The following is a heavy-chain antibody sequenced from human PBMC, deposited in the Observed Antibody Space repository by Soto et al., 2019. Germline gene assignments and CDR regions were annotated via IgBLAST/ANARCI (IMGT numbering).Heavy chain of an antibody. CDR1: GGSISSYY. J-gene: IGHJ5*02. Sequence: QVQLQESGPGLVKPSETLSLTCTVSGGSISSYYWSWIRQPPGKGLEWIGYIYYSGSTNYNPSLKSRVTISVDTSKDQFSLKPSSVTAADTAVYYCARVTTVTTNDWFDPWGQGTLVTVSS. CDR3: ARVTTVTTNDWFDP. CDR2: IYYSGST. V-gene: IGHV4-59*01. D-gene: IGHD4-17*01.